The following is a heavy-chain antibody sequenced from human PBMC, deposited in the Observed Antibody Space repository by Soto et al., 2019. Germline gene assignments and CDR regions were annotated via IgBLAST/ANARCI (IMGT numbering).Heavy chain of an antibody. CDR2: ISYDGSNR. CDR1: GFTFSSYG. Sequence: QVQLVESGGGVVEPGRSLRLSGAASGFTFSSYGMHWVRQAPGKGLERVAVISYDGSNRYYADSVKGRFTISRDNSKNTLYLQMDSLRAEDTAVYYCAKDLGHGERGAFDIWGQGTMVTVSS. J-gene: IGHJ3*02. D-gene: IGHD7-27*01. CDR3: AKDLGHGERGAFDI. V-gene: IGHV3-30*18.